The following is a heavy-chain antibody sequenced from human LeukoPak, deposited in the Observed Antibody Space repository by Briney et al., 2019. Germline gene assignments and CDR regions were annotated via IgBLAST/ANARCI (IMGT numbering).Heavy chain of an antibody. Sequence: ASVTVSFTASGGTFSIYAVSWVRQAPGQGLEWMGGIIPIFGTTNYAQKFQGRVTITADESTSTAYMELSSLRSEDTAVYYCARGNLPLGGWYNYWGQGTLVTVSS. CDR1: GGTFSIYA. D-gene: IGHD3-16*01. J-gene: IGHJ4*02. CDR3: ARGNLPLGGWYNY. V-gene: IGHV1-69*13. CDR2: IIPIFGTT.